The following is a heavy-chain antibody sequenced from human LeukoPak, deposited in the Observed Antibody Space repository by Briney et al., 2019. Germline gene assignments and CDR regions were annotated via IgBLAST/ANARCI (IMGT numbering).Heavy chain of an antibody. J-gene: IGHJ4*02. V-gene: IGHV3-21*04. CDR1: GFTFSSYY. Sequence: GGSLRLSCAASGFTFSSYYMHWVRQAPGKGLEWVSSISSSSNYIYYADSVKGRFTISRDNAKNSLYLQMNSLRAEDTAVYYCARGRLYDYVWGSYYVWGQGTLVTVSS. CDR3: ARGRLYDYVWGSYYV. D-gene: IGHD3-16*01. CDR2: ISSSSNYI.